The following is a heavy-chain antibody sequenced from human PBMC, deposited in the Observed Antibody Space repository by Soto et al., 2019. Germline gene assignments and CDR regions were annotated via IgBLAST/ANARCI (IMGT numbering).Heavy chain of an antibody. J-gene: IGHJ4*02. CDR1: GGTFSSYA. Sequence: SVKVSCKASGGTFSSYAISWVRQAPGQGLEWMGGIIPIFGTANYAQKFQGRVTITADESTSTAYMELSSLRSEDTAVYYCTSGPYYDILTGYLAQGYWGQGTLVTVSS. V-gene: IGHV1-69*13. CDR3: TSGPYYDILTGYLAQGY. D-gene: IGHD3-9*01. CDR2: IIPIFGTA.